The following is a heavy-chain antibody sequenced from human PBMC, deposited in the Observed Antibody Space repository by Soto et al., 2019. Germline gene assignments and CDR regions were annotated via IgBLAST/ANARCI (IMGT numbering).Heavy chain of an antibody. J-gene: IGHJ3*02. V-gene: IGHV1-46*01. CDR2: INPSGGST. Sequence: QVQLVQSGAEVKKPGASVKVSCKASGYTFTSYYMHWVRQAPGQGLEWMGIINPSGGSTSYAQKFHGRVLKTRDTSSSTVYMELSSLRSEDAAVYYCARDFSAATIFGLVTGHDAFDIWGQGTMVTVSS. CDR1: GYTFTSYY. D-gene: IGHD3-3*01. CDR3: ARDFSAATIFGLVTGHDAFDI.